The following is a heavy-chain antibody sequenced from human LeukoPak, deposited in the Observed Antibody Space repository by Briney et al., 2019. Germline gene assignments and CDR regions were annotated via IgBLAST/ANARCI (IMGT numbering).Heavy chain of an antibody. CDR1: GGSFSGYY. V-gene: IGHV4-34*01. Sequence: PSGTLSLTCAVYGGSFSGYYWSWIRQPPGKGLEWIGEINHSGSTNYNPSLKSRVTISVDTSKNQFSLKLSSVTAADTAVYYCARIPDVWGQGTTVTVSS. CDR2: INHSGST. CDR3: ARIPDV. J-gene: IGHJ6*02.